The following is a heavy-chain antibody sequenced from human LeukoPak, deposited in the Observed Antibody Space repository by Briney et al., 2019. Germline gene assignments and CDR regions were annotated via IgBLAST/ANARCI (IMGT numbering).Heavy chain of an antibody. V-gene: IGHV3-33*01. CDR1: GSTFSSYG. D-gene: IGHD5-24*01. CDR3: ARGDGYNDAEYLQH. J-gene: IGHJ1*01. Sequence: GGSLRLSCAASGSTFSSYGMHWFRESPGNGLEWVAFIWYDGSNKYYGGSVKGRFTISRDNSKKTLYLQMNSLRVEDTAVYYCARGDGYNDAEYLQHWGQGTLVTVS. CDR2: IWYDGSNK.